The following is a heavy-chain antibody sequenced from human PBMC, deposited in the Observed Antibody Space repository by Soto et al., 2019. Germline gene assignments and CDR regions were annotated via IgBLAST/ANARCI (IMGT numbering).Heavy chain of an antibody. J-gene: IGHJ5*02. V-gene: IGHV1-69*13. CDR1: GGTFSSYA. CDR3: AKDLVLWFGELSHPPAWFDP. CDR2: IIPIFGTP. Sequence: SVKGSCKASGGTFSSYASNWVRQAPGQGLEWMGGIIPIFGTPNYAQRFQDRVTMTADESTSTAYMELNSLRAEDTAVYYCAKDLVLWFGELSHPPAWFDPWGQGTLVTVSS. D-gene: IGHD3-10*01.